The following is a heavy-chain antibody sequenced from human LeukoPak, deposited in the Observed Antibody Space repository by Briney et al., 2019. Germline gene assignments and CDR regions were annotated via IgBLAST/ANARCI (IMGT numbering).Heavy chain of an antibody. D-gene: IGHD1-20*01. CDR3: ARTTSLTASGYDY. CDR1: GYTFTNYH. J-gene: IGHJ4*02. V-gene: IGHV1-8*03. CDR2: MNPNNGDS. Sequence: ASVKVSCKDSGYTFTNYHSNWVRQATGQGLEWMGWMNPNNGDSGYAQKFQGRVTITRDTSISTSYMELRSLRSDDTAVYFCARTTSLTASGYDYWGQGTLVTVSS.